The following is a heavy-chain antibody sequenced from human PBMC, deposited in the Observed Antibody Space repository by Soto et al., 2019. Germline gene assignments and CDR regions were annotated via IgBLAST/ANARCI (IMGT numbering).Heavy chain of an antibody. CDR3: SYRSNTSGVSDY. CDR1: GFSLSTSGVG. D-gene: IGHD3-3*01. Sequence: QITLKESGPTLVKPTQPLTLTCTFSGFSLSTSGVGVGWFRQPPGKALEWLALIYWDDDERYSPSLRTRLTINHDTYKIEVVLTMTNMDPVYTARYYCSYRSNTSGVSDYWGQGTPVTLSS. J-gene: IGHJ4*02. CDR2: IYWDDDE. V-gene: IGHV2-5*02.